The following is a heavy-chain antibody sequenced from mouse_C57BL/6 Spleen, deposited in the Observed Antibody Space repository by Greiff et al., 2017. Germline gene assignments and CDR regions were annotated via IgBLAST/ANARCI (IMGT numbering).Heavy chain of an antibody. CDR1: GYSITSGYY. CDR2: ISYDGSN. Sequence: EVKLMESGPGLVKPSQSLSLTCSVTGYSITSGYYWNWIRQFPGNKLEWMGYISYDGSNNYNPSLKNRISITRDTSTNQFFLQLNSVTTEDTATYYCAYYYGSSYGFAYWGQGTLVTVSA. V-gene: IGHV3-6*01. D-gene: IGHD1-1*01. CDR3: AYYYGSSYGFAY. J-gene: IGHJ3*01.